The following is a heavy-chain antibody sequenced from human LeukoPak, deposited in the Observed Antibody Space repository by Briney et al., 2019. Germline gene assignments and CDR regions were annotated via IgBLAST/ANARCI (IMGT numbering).Heavy chain of an antibody. D-gene: IGHD6-19*01. CDR3: ARVYSGWGKKENWFDP. Sequence: PSETLSLTCTVSGGSISSYYWSWIRQPPGKGLEWIGYIYYSGSTYYNPSLKSRVTISVDTSKNQFSLKLSSVTAADTAVYYCARVYSGWGKKENWFDPWGQGTLVTVSS. CDR1: GGSISSYY. V-gene: IGHV4-59*12. CDR2: IYYSGST. J-gene: IGHJ5*02.